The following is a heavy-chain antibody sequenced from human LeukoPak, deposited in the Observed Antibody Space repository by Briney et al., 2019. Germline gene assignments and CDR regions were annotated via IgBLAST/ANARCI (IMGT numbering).Heavy chain of an antibody. CDR3: ARPRQKLYYDFWSGYAFDI. J-gene: IGHJ3*02. CDR1: GGSISSSSYY. Sequence: SETLSLTCTVSGGSISSSSYYWGWIRQPPGKGLEWIGSIYYSGSTYYNPSLKSRVTISVDTSKNQFSLKLSSVTAADTAVYHCARPRQKLYYDFWSGYAFDIWGQGTMVTVSS. V-gene: IGHV4-39*07. D-gene: IGHD3-3*01. CDR2: IYYSGST.